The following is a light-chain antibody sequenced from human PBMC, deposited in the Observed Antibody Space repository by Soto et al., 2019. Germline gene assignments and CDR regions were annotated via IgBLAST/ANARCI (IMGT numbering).Light chain of an antibody. CDR3: LQHNAYPWT. V-gene: IGKV1-17*01. CDR1: QNITFW. CDR2: ASS. Sequence: ILMTQSPSSLSASTGDRVTITCRASQNITFWLAWYQQKPGKAPKRLIYASSSLQSGVPSRFSGSGSGTEFTLTISSLQPEDFATYYCLQHNAYPWTFGQGTKVDIK. J-gene: IGKJ1*01.